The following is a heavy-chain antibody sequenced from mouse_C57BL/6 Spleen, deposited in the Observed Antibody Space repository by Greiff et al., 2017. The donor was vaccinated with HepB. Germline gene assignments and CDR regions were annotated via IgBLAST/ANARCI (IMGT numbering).Heavy chain of an antibody. Sequence: GKLVESGGGLVKPGGSLKLSCAASGFTFSSYAMSWVRQTPEKRLEWVATISDGGSYTYYPDNVKGRFTISRDNAKNNLYLQMSHLKSEDTAMYYCARDQDDYYYYAMDYWGQGTSVTVSS. D-gene: IGHD2-4*01. CDR1: GFTFSSYA. CDR3: ARDQDDYYYYAMDY. J-gene: IGHJ4*01. CDR2: ISDGGSYT. V-gene: IGHV5-4*01.